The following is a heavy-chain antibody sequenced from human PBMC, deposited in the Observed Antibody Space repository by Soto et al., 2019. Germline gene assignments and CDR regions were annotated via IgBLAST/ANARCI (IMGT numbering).Heavy chain of an antibody. J-gene: IGHJ4*02. D-gene: IGHD2-2*01. Sequence: QVQLVESGGGLVKPGGSLRLSCAAFGFTFSGYNMSWIRQAPGKGLEWVSYITSSGSNTFDAESVKGRFTISRDNTMNLLYLQMNSLSAEDTAVYYCARRGTILSAHHFDHWGQGTLVTVSS. CDR1: GFTFSGYN. V-gene: IGHV3-11*01. CDR2: ITSSGSNT. CDR3: ARRGTILSAHHFDH.